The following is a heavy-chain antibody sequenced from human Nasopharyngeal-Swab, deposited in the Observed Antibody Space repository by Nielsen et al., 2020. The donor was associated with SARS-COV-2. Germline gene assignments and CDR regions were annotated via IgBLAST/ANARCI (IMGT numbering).Heavy chain of an antibody. V-gene: IGHV3-74*01. CDR2: INSDGSST. CDR1: GFTFSSYW. J-gene: IGHJ3*02. Sequence: GGSLRLSCAASGFTFSSYWMHWVRQAPGKGLVWVSRINSDGSSTRDADSVKGRFTISKDNAKNTLYLQMNSLRAKDTAVYYCARPGSSGSYDAFDIWGQGTMVTVSS. D-gene: IGHD6-19*01. CDR3: ARPGSSGSYDAFDI.